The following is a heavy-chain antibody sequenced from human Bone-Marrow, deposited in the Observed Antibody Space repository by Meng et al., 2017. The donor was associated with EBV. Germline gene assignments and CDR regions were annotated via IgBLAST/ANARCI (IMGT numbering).Heavy chain of an antibody. V-gene: IGHV4-61*08. J-gene: IGHJ4*02. D-gene: IGHD1-1*01. CDR1: GGSVSSVDYY. CDR3: ARHGNWNGRAFDF. CDR2: IFYSGST. Sequence: VELEESGPGLVKPSVTLSLACGVSGGSVSSVDYYWNWLRQPPGKGLEWVGSIFYSGSTNYNPSLKSRVSIALNASENQFSLQLSSVTAADSAVYYCARHGNWNGRAFDFWGQGTLVTVSS.